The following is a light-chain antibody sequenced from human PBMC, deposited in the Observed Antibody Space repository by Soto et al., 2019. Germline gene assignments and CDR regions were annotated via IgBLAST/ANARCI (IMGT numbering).Light chain of an antibody. V-gene: IGLV2-14*01. CDR3: SSYTSSSTFYV. J-gene: IGLJ1*01. Sequence: QSVLTQPASVSGSPGQSITLSCTGTSSDVGDYNYVSWYQQHPGKAPKLMIYDVSNRPSGVSNRFSGSKSGNTASLTISGLQAEDEADYYCSSYTSSSTFYVFGTGTQVTVL. CDR1: SSDVGDYNY. CDR2: DVS.